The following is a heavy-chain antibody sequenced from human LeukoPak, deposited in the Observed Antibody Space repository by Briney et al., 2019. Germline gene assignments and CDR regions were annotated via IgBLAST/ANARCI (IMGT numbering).Heavy chain of an antibody. D-gene: IGHD1-26*01. CDR1: GFTFSDYA. CDR3: GVGASSTSEFDH. Sequence: GGSLRLSCASSGFTFSDYALNWVRQAPGKGLEWISSITGSSYNKYYAESLKGRVTISRYNAKNSLYLQMDSLRAEDTALYYCGVGASSTSEFDHWGQGTLVTVSS. CDR2: ITGSSYNK. V-gene: IGHV3-21*01. J-gene: IGHJ4*02.